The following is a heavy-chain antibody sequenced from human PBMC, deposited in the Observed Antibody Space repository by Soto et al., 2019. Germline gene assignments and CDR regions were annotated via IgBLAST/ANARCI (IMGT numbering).Heavy chain of an antibody. CDR2: INSDGSST. D-gene: IGHD5-12*01. Sequence: GGSLRLSCAASGFTFSSYWMHWVRQAPGKGLVWVSRINSDGSSTSDADSVKGRFTISRDNAKNTLYLQMNSLRAEDTAVYYCAREGYVDGRLRKAFDIWGQGTMVTVSS. CDR3: AREGYVDGRLRKAFDI. J-gene: IGHJ3*02. CDR1: GFTFSSYW. V-gene: IGHV3-74*01.